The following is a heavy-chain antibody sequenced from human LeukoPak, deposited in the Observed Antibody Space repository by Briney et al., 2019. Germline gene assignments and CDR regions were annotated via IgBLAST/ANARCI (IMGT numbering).Heavy chain of an antibody. CDR1: GYSIGSGYY. J-gene: IGHJ3*02. CDR2: IYHGGRT. V-gene: IGHV4-38-2*02. Sequence: PSETLSLTCTVAGYSIGSGYYWVWIRQPPGKGLEWIGSIYHGGRTYYKPSLKSRVTISVDTSKNQFSLKLTSVTAADTAVYYCARLTDDAFDIWGQGTMVTVSS. CDR3: ARLTDDAFDI.